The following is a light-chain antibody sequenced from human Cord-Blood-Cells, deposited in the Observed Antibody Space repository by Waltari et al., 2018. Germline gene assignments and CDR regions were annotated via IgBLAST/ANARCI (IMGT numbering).Light chain of an antibody. V-gene: IGKV1-33*01. CDR3: QQYDNLPLGLIFT. Sequence: DIQMTQSPSSLSASVGDRVTITCQASQDISNYLNWYQQKPGKAPKLLIYDASNLETGVPSRFSGSGSGTDFTFTISSLQPEDIATYYCQQYDNLPLGLIFTFGPGTKVDIK. CDR1: QDISNY. CDR2: DAS. J-gene: IGKJ3*01.